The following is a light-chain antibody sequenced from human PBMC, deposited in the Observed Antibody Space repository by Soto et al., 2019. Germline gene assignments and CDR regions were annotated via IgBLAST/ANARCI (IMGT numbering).Light chain of an antibody. CDR3: QQYNNWPPWT. CDR2: GAT. CDR1: QSVSSN. Sequence: EIVMTQSPATLSVSPGERATLSCRASQSVSSNLAWYQQKLGQAPRHLIYGATTMDTGIPARFSGSGSGTELTLTISSLRSQDFAVYYCQQYNNWPPWTFGPGTKVEIK. V-gene: IGKV3-15*01. J-gene: IGKJ1*01.